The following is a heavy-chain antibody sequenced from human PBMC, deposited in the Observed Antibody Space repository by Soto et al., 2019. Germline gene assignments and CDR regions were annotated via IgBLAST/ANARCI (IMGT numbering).Heavy chain of an antibody. J-gene: IGHJ4*02. Sequence: QVQLVQSGGEVKKPGASVTVSCKASGYTFINYHITWVRQAPGQGLEWMAWINTYNGMTDYAQRFQGRVTMTRDTSTSTAYMELRHLGSDDTAVYFCEKSPRGAMATDWGQGTRVTVSS. CDR3: EKSPRGAMATD. D-gene: IGHD5-12*01. CDR2: INTYNGMT. V-gene: IGHV1-18*01. CDR1: GYTFINYH.